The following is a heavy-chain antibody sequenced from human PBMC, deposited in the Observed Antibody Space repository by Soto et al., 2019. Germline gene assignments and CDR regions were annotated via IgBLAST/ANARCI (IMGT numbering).Heavy chain of an antibody. CDR2: IYYSGST. CDR1: GGSISSYY. CDR3: ARLGDYGDYYYYYYYMDV. Sequence: PSETLSLTCTVSGGSISSYYWSWIRQPPGKGLEWIGYIYYSGSTNYNPSLKSRITISVDTSKNQFSLKLNSVTAADTAVYYCARLGDYGDYYYYYYYMDVWGKGTTVTVSS. D-gene: IGHD4-17*01. J-gene: IGHJ6*03. V-gene: IGHV4-59*08.